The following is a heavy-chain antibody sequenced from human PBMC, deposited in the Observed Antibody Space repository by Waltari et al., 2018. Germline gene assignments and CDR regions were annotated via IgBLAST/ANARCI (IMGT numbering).Heavy chain of an antibody. D-gene: IGHD6-13*01. V-gene: IGHV3-48*01. CDR2: ISSSSSTI. CDR3: ARIAAAGPYNWFDP. Sequence: EVQLVESGGGLVQPGGSLRLSCAASGFTFSSYSMNWVRQAPGKGLEWVSYISSSSSTIYYADSVKGRFTISRDNAKNSLYLQMNSLRAEDTAVYYCARIAAAGPYNWFDPWGQGTLVTVSS. J-gene: IGHJ5*02. CDR1: GFTFSSYS.